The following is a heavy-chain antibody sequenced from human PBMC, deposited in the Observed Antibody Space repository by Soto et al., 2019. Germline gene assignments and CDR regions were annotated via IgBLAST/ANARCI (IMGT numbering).Heavy chain of an antibody. CDR1: GYTFTGYY. D-gene: IGHD2-2*01. J-gene: IGHJ6*02. Sequence: QVQLVQSGAEVKKPGASVKVSCKASGYTFTGYYMHWVRQAPGQGLEWMGWINPNSGGTNYAQKFQGRVTMTRDTSISPAYMELSRLRSDDTAVYYCARELNCSSTSCLSDYYYGMDVWGQGTTVTVSS. CDR3: ARELNCSSTSCLSDYYYGMDV. V-gene: IGHV1-2*02. CDR2: INPNSGGT.